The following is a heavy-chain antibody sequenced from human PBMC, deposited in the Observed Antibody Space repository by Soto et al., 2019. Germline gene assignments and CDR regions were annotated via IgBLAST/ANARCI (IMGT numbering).Heavy chain of an antibody. D-gene: IGHD2-2*01. V-gene: IGHV1-18*01. CDR2: ISASNGNT. CDR1: GYTFTSYG. Sequence: ASVKVSCKASGYTFTSYGISWVRQAPGQGLEWMGRISASNGNTNYAQKLQGRVTMTTDTYTSTAYLELRSLRSDDTAVYYCARVEAAMSGHWFDPWGQGTLVTVSS. CDR3: ARVEAAMSGHWFDP. J-gene: IGHJ5*02.